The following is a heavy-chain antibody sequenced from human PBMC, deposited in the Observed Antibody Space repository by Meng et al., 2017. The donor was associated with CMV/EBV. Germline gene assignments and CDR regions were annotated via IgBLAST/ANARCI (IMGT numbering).Heavy chain of an antibody. CDR2: INPNSGGT. J-gene: IGHJ5*02. V-gene: IGHV1-2*02. CDR3: ARESHGTTGTTPVDWFDP. Sequence: ASVKVSCKASGYTFTGYYMHWVRQAPGQGLEWMGWINPNSGGTNYAQKFQGRVTMTRDTSISTAYMELSRLRSDDTAVYYCARESHGTTGTTPVDWFDPWGQGTLVTVS. CDR1: GYTFTGYY. D-gene: IGHD1-1*01.